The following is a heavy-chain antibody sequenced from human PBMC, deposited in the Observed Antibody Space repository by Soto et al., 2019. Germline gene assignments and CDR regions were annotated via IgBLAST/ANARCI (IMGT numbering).Heavy chain of an antibody. V-gene: IGHV3-23*01. CDR3: AKFYGDYVAAVQGFDY. CDR2: ISGSGGST. J-gene: IGHJ4*02. D-gene: IGHD4-17*01. Sequence: GGSLRLSCAASGFTFSSYAMSWVRQAPGKGLEWVSAISGSGGSTYYADSVKDRFTISRDNSKNTLYLQMNSLRAEDTAVYYCAKFYGDYVAAVQGFDYWGQGTLVTVSS. CDR1: GFTFSSYA.